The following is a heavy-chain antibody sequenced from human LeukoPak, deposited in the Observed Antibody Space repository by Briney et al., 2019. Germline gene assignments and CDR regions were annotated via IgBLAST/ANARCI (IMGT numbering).Heavy chain of an antibody. CDR3: AREHYYDFWSGPFDY. V-gene: IGHV3-48*01. CDR2: ISSSSSTI. Sequence: GSLRLSCAASGFTFSSYSMNWVRQAPGKGLEWVSYISSSSSTIYYADSVKGRFTISRDNAKNSLYLQMNSLRAEDTAVYYCAREHYYDFWSGPFDYWGQGTLVTVSS. D-gene: IGHD3-3*01. J-gene: IGHJ4*02. CDR1: GFTFSSYS.